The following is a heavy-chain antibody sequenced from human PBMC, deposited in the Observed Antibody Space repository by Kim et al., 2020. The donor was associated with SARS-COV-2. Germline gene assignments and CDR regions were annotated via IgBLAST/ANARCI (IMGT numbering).Heavy chain of an antibody. D-gene: IGHD3-10*01. CDR2: IWYDGSNK. CDR3: AREGHFGSVSGFDY. Sequence: GGSLGLSCAASGFTFSSSGMHWVRQAPGKGLEWVSVIWYDGSNKYYADSVKGRFTISRDNSKNTLYLQMNSLRAEDTAVYYCAREGHFGSVSGFDYWGQGTLVTVSS. CDR1: GFTFSSSG. V-gene: IGHV3-33*01. J-gene: IGHJ4*02.